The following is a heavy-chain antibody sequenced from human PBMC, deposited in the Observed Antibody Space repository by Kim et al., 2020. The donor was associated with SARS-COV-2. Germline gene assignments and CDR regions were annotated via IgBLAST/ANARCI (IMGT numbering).Heavy chain of an antibody. Sequence: SETLSLTCAVYGGSFSGYYWSWIRQPPGKGLEWIGEINHSGSTNYNPSLKSRVTISVDTSKNQFSLKLSSVTAADTAVYYCARGGPTYYYDSSGYNYFDYWGQGTLVTVSS. CDR1: GGSFSGYY. D-gene: IGHD3-22*01. CDR3: ARGGPTYYYDSSGYNYFDY. V-gene: IGHV4-34*01. CDR2: INHSGST. J-gene: IGHJ4*02.